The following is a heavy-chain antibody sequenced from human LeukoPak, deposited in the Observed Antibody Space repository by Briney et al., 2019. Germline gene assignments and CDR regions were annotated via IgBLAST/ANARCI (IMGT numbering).Heavy chain of an antibody. CDR3: ARALGLEDAFDI. J-gene: IGHJ3*02. CDR2: IIPIFGTA. CDR1: GYTFTGYY. Sequence: GASVKVSCKASGYTFTGYYMHWVRQAPGQGLEWMGGIIPIFGTANYAQKFQGRVTITADESTSTAYMELSSLRSEDTAVYYCARALGLEDAFDIWGQGTMVTVSS. V-gene: IGHV1-69*13.